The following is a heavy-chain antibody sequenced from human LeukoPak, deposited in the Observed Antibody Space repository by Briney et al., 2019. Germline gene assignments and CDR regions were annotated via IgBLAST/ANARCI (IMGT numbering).Heavy chain of an antibody. CDR1: GFTFSTYI. CDR3: ARGVPSGVDYFDY. V-gene: IGHV3-7*01. D-gene: IGHD6-19*01. CDR2: IKQDGSEK. J-gene: IGHJ4*02. Sequence: GGSLRLSCAASGFTFSTYIMNWVRQAPGKGLEWVANIKQDGSEKYYVDSVKGRFTISRDNAKNSLFLQMSSLRAEDTAVYFCARGVPSGVDYFDYWGQGTLVTVSS.